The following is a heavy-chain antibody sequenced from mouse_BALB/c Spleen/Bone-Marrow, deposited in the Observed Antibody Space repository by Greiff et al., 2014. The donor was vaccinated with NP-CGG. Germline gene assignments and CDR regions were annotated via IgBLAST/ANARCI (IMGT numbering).Heavy chain of an antibody. J-gene: IGHJ2*01. V-gene: IGHV1-54*03. D-gene: IGHD2-2*01. Sequence: VQLQQSGAELVRPGTSVKVSCKASGYAFTNYLIEWVEQRPGQGLEWIGVINPGSGGTNYNEKFKGKATLTADNSSNTAYMHLSSLTSDDSAVYFCARGGHGSYWGQGTTLTVSS. CDR2: INPGSGGT. CDR1: GYAFTNYL. CDR3: ARGGHGSY.